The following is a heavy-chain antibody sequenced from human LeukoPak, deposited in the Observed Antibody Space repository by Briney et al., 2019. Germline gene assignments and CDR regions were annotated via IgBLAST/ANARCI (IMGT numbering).Heavy chain of an antibody. CDR1: GFTFSSYG. CDR3: AKDYYYGSGSLDHYFDY. V-gene: IGHV3-30*18. J-gene: IGHJ4*02. D-gene: IGHD3-10*01. Sequence: PGGSLRLSCAASGFTFSSYGMHWVRQAPGKGLEWVAVISYDGSNKYYADSAKGRFTISRDNSKNTLYLQMNSLRAEDTAVYYCAKDYYYGSGSLDHYFDYWGQGTLVTVSS. CDR2: ISYDGSNK.